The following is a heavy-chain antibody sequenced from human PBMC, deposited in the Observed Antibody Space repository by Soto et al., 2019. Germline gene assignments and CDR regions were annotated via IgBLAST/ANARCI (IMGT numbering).Heavy chain of an antibody. CDR2: IIPIFGTA. Sequence: QVQLVQSGAEVKKPGSSVKVSCKASGGTFSSYAISWVRQAPGQGLEWMGGIIPIFGTANYAQKFQGRVTITADESTSTAYMELSSLRSEDTAVYYSARPELRAGSSSSRRGDYYSYGMDVWGQGTTVTVSS. J-gene: IGHJ6*02. D-gene: IGHD6-6*01. V-gene: IGHV1-69*01. CDR1: GGTFSSYA. CDR3: ARPELRAGSSSSRRGDYYSYGMDV.